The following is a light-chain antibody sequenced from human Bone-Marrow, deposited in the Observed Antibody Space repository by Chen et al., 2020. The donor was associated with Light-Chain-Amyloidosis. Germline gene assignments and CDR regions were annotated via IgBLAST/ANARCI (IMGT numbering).Light chain of an antibody. CDR3: APWDDRLNGWV. CDR1: RSNVGANG. CDR2: DTN. V-gene: IGLV1-44*01. Sequence: QSVLTQPPSASRTPGKRVTISCSGGRSNVGANGVNWYQQLPGAAPKLLIFDTNRRPSGVPDRFSGSKSGTSASLAISDLQSEDEAHYYCAPWDDRLNGWVFGGGTRLTVL. J-gene: IGLJ3*02.